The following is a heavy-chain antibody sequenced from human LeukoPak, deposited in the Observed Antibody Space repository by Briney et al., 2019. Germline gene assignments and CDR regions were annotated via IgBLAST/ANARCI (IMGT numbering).Heavy chain of an antibody. CDR1: GGSITTYS. D-gene: IGHD3-10*01. CDR2: FHSSGST. CDR3: ARSGRYQIY. Sequence: KASETLSLTCTVFGGSITTYSWSWIRQPAGRGLEWIGRFHSSGSTDYNPSLKSRVTMSVDTSKNQFSLTLGSVTAADTAVYFCARSGRYQIYWGQGTLVTVSS. J-gene: IGHJ4*02. V-gene: IGHV4-4*07.